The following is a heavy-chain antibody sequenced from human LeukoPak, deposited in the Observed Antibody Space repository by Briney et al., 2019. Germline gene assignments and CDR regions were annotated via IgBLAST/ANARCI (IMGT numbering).Heavy chain of an antibody. CDR3: ARVLRGIAAAGNWFDP. J-gene: IGHJ5*02. V-gene: IGHV3-30-3*01. Sequence: GGSLRLSCAASGFTFSSYAMHWVRQAPGKGLEWVAVISYDGSNKYYADSVKGRFTISRDNSKNTLYLQMNSLRAEDTAVYYCARVLRGIAAAGNWFDPWGQGTLVTVSS. D-gene: IGHD6-13*01. CDR1: GFTFSSYA. CDR2: ISYDGSNK.